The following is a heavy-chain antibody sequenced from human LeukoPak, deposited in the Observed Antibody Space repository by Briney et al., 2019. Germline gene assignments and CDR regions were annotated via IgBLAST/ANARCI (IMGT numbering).Heavy chain of an antibody. CDR2: LRSNSSYT. V-gene: IGHV3-11*06. Sequence: PGRSLRLSCAASGFTFSDYYMSWIRQAPGKGLEWVSYLRSNSSYTNYAFSVKGRFIISRDNAENSLYLQMNSLRAEDTAVYYCARVRCSGSSCSAYYFDYWGQGTLVTVCS. J-gene: IGHJ4*02. CDR3: ARVRCSGSSCSAYYFDY. CDR1: GFTFSDYY. D-gene: IGHD2-15*01.